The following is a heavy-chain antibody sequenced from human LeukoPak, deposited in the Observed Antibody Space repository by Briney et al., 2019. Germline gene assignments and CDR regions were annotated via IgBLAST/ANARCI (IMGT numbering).Heavy chain of an antibody. D-gene: IGHD6-19*01. V-gene: IGHV3-48*03. Sequence: GGSLRLSCAASGLTFSSYEMNWVRQAPGKGLEWVSYISSSGSTIYYADSVKGRFTISRDNAKNSLYLQMNSLRAEDTAVYYCARGAIPSSGWPEGGFDYWGQGTLVTVSS. CDR1: GLTFSSYE. CDR3: ARGAIPSSGWPEGGFDY. J-gene: IGHJ4*02. CDR2: ISSSGSTI.